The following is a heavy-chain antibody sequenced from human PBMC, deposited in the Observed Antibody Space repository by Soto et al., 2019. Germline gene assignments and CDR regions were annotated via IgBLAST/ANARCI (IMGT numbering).Heavy chain of an antibody. J-gene: IGHJ6*03. V-gene: IGHV4-34*01. Sequence: SETLSLTCAVYGGSFSGNYWSWIRQPPGKGLEWIGEINHSGGTNYSPSLKSRVTISVDTSKNQFSLKLSSVTAADTAVYYCARGHYYMDVWGKGTTVTVSS. CDR3: ARGHYYMDV. CDR2: INHSGGT. CDR1: GGSFSGNY.